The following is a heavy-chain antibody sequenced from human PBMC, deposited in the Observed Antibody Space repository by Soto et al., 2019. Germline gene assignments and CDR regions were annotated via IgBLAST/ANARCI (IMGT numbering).Heavy chain of an antibody. D-gene: IGHD3-16*02. J-gene: IGHJ6*02. CDR1: GGTFSSYA. CDR3: AREEDGLRLGELSQRAYYYGMDV. CDR2: IIPIFGTA. V-gene: IGHV1-69*13. Sequence: ASVKVSCKASGGTFSSYAISWVRQAPGQGLEWMGGIIPIFGTANYAQKFQGRVTITAEESTRTAYMELSSLRSEDTAVYYCAREEDGLRLGELSQRAYYYGMDVWGQGTTVTVSS.